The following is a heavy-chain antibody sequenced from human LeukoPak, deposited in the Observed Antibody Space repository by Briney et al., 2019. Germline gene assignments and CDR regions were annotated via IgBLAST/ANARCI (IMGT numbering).Heavy chain of an antibody. D-gene: IGHD5-24*01. V-gene: IGHV1-69*13. CDR3: ARVDERRDLSQGIEMATIEDY. CDR1: GGTFSSYA. Sequence: GASVKVSCKASGGTFSSYAISWVRQAPGQGLEWMGGIIPIFGTANYAQKFQGRVTITADESTSTAYMELSSLRSEDTAVYYCARVDERRDLSQGIEMATIEDYWGQGTLVTVSS. J-gene: IGHJ4*02. CDR2: IIPIFGTA.